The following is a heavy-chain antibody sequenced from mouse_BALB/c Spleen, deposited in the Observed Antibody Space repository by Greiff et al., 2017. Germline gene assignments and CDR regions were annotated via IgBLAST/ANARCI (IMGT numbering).Heavy chain of an antibody. D-gene: IGHD4-1*01. CDR3: ELGGPAY. CDR1: GYAFSSYW. CDR2: IYPGDGDT. Sequence: QVHVKQSGAELVRPGSSVKISCKASGYAFSSYWMNWVKQRPGQGLEWIGQIYPGDGDTNYNGKFKGKATLTADKSSSTAYMQLSSLTSEDSAVYFCELGGPAYWGQGTLVTVSA. J-gene: IGHJ3*01. V-gene: IGHV1-80*01.